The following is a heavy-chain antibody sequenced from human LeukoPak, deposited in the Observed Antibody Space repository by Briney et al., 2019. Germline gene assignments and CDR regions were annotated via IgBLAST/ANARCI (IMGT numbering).Heavy chain of an antibody. CDR3: ARDTTHSRVVTATTTYHYFYYIDV. V-gene: IGHV3-23*01. J-gene: IGHJ6*03. CDR1: GFTFSTFA. D-gene: IGHD2-21*02. CDR2: IFPSGGEI. Sequence: GGSLRLSCAASGFTFSTFAMIWVRQPPGKGLEWVSSIFPSGGEIHYADSVRGRFTISRDNSKSTLSLQMNSLRAEDTAIYYCARDTTHSRVVTATTTYHYFYYIDVWGQGTTVTISS.